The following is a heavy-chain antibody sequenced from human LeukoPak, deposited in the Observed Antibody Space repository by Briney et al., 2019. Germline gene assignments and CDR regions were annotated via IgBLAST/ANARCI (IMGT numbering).Heavy chain of an antibody. CDR3: ARDTGGYSGSLYLDN. CDR2: IYYSGST. J-gene: IGHJ4*02. D-gene: IGHD1-26*01. V-gene: IGHV4-59*01. Sequence: SETLSLTYTVTGGSISTYYWSWIRQPPGKGLEWIGYIYYSGSTNYNPSLKSRVTISVDTSKNQFSLKLTSVTAADTAVYYCARDTGGYSGSLYLDNWGQGTLVTVSS. CDR1: GGSISTYY.